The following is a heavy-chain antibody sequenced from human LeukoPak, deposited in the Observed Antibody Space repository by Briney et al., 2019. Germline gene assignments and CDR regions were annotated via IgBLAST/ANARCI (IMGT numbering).Heavy chain of an antibody. V-gene: IGHV4-30-2*01. D-gene: IGHD2-15*01. J-gene: IGHJ4*02. CDR3: ARGYCSGGSCYSVDYFDY. Sequence: SETLSLTCAVSGGSISSGGYSWSWIRQPPWKGLERIGYIDDSGSTYYNPSLKSRVTISVDRYKNQFSLKLSSVTAADTAVYYCARGYCSGGSCYSVDYFDYWGQGTLVTVSS. CDR2: IDDSGST. CDR1: GGSISSGGYS.